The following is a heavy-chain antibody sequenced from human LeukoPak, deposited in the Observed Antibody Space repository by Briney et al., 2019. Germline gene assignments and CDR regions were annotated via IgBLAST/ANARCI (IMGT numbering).Heavy chain of an antibody. D-gene: IGHD3-10*01. V-gene: IGHV1-8*03. J-gene: IGHJ6*03. CDR2: MNPNSGNT. CDR3: ARGGRGVSMVRGVIFYYMDV. Sequence: ASVKVSRKASGYTFTSYDINWVRQATGQGLEWMGWMNPNSGNTGYAQKFQGRVTITRNTSISTAYMELSSLRSEDTAVYYCARGGRGVSMVRGVIFYYMDVWGKGTTVTVSS. CDR1: GYTFTSYD.